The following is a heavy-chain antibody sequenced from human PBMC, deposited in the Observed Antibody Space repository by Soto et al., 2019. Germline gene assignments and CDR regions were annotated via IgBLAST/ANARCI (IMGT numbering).Heavy chain of an antibody. CDR3: ARVATRYYGMDV. Sequence: QVQLVESGGGLVQPGGSLRLSCAASGFTFSDYYMSWIRQAPGKGLEWVSYISSSSSYTNYADSVKARFTISRNNAKNSLYLQMNSLRAEDTAVYYCARVATRYYGMDVWGQGTTVTVSS. CDR2: ISSSSSYT. CDR1: GFTFSDYY. J-gene: IGHJ6*02. D-gene: IGHD1-26*01. V-gene: IGHV3-11*05.